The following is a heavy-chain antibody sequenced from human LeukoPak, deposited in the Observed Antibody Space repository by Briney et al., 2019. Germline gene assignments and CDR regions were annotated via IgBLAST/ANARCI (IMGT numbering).Heavy chain of an antibody. CDR2: ISGSGGST. J-gene: IGHJ4*02. V-gene: IGHV3-23*01. D-gene: IGHD6-13*01. Sequence: GSLRLSCSASGFTFSSYAMSWVRQAPGKGLEWVSAISGSGGSTYYADSVKGRFTISRDNSKNTLYLQMNSLRAEDTAVYYCAKAPYSSSWYRPPYFDYWGQGTLVTVSS. CDR3: AKAPYSSSWYRPPYFDY. CDR1: GFTFSSYA.